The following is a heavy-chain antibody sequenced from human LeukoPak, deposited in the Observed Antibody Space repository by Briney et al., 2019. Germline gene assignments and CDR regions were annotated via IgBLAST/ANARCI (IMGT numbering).Heavy chain of an antibody. CDR1: GLTFSNAW. CDR2: IKSKTDGGTT. V-gene: IGHV3-15*01. J-gene: IGHJ6*02. Sequence: GGSLRLSCAASGLTFSNAWMSWVRQAPRKGLEWVGRIKSKTDGGTTDYAAPVKGRFTISRDDSKNTLYLQMNSLKTEDTAVYYCTTQYYGSGSYYYYGMDVWGQGTTVTVSS. D-gene: IGHD3-10*01. CDR3: TTQYYGSGSYYYYGMDV.